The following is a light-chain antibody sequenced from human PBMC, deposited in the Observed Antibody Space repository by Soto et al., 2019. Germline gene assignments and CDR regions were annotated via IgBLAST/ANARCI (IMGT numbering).Light chain of an antibody. J-gene: IGLJ1*01. CDR1: SSNFGAGND. V-gene: IGLV1-40*01. Sequence: QSVPTQPPSVSGAPGQRVTISCTGSSSNFGAGNDVQWYQQLPGTAPKLLIFGNNNRPSGVPDRFSGSKSGTSASLSISGLQAEDEADYYCQSYDSSLRAYVFGTGTQLTVL. CDR3: QSYDSSLRAYV. CDR2: GNN.